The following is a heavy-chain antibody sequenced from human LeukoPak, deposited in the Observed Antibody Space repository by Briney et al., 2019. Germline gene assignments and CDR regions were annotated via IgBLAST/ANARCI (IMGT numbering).Heavy chain of an antibody. CDR3: ARDKGTIFGVVKNYGMDV. V-gene: IGHV4-31*03. CDR2: IYYSGST. D-gene: IGHD3-3*01. CDR1: GGSISSGGYY. Sequence: PSETLSLTCTVSGGSISSGGYYWSWIRQHPGEGLEWIGYIYYSGSTYYNPSLKSRVTISVDTSKNQFSLKLSSVTAADTAVYYCARDKGTIFGVVKNYGMDVWGQGTTVTVSS. J-gene: IGHJ6*02.